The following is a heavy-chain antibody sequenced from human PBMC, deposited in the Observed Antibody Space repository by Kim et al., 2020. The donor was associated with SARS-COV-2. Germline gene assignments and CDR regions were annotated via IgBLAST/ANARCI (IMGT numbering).Heavy chain of an antibody. J-gene: IGHJ5*02. CDR2: INPRSGGR. Sequence: ASVKVSCKTSGYTFTDYYIHWVRLAPGQGLEWMGRINPRSGGRKFAQKFQGRLTMTWDTSISTAYMELSSLTSDDTAFYYCAKDKRSPGIGKTEEGWLDPWGQGSLVTVSS. CDR3: AKDKRSPGIGKTEEGWLDP. V-gene: IGHV1-2*06. CDR1: GYTFTDYY.